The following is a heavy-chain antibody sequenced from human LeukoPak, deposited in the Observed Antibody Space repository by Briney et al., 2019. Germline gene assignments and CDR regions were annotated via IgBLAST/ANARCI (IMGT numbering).Heavy chain of an antibody. Sequence: PSETLSLTCAVYGGSLSGYYWSWISQPPGKGLEWLGEIAHSGSTNYTPSLKSRVTISVDTSKNQFSLKLNSVTAADTAGYYCARRPSPYSSGRQPGRYYYYYYIDVWGKGTTVTVSS. CDR2: IAHSGST. V-gene: IGHV4-34*01. CDR3: ARRPSPYSSGRQPGRYYYYYYIDV. J-gene: IGHJ6*03. D-gene: IGHD6-19*01. CDR1: GGSLSGYY.